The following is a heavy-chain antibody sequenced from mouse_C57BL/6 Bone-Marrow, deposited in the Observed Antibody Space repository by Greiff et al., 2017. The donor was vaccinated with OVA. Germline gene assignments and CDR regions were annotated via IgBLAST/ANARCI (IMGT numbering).Heavy chain of an antibody. J-gene: IGHJ4*01. CDR1: GYSFTDYN. V-gene: IGHV1-39*01. CDR2: INPNYGTT. D-gene: IGHD1-1*01. CDR3: ARRYYGNYYAMDY. Sequence: VHVKQSGPELVKPGASVKISCKASGYSFTDYNMNWVKQSNGKSLEWIGVINPNYGTTSYNQKFKGKATLTVDQSSSTAYMQLNSLTSEDSAVYYCARRYYGNYYAMDYWGQGTSVTVSS.